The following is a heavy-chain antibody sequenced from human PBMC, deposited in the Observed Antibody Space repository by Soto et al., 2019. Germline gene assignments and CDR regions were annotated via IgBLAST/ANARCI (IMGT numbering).Heavy chain of an antibody. Sequence: QVQLVQSGAEVKKPGASVKVSCKASGYTFTSYGISWVRQAPGQGLEWMGWISAYNGNTNYAQKLQGRGTITTNTSTSTAYVELRSRRSDDTAVYYCARDRGSYALDYWGQGTLVTVSS. D-gene: IGHD1-26*01. CDR3: ARDRGSYALDY. CDR1: GYTFTSYG. V-gene: IGHV1-18*01. J-gene: IGHJ4*02. CDR2: ISAYNGNT.